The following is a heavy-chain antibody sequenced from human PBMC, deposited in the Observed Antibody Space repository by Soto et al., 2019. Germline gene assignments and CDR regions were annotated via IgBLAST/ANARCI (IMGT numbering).Heavy chain of an antibody. J-gene: IGHJ6*02. D-gene: IGHD4-17*01. CDR1: GGTFSSYT. CDR3: ARSSADTVTTYDYYCMDG. Sequence: QVQLVQSGAEVKKPGSSVKVSCKASGGTFSSYTISWVRQAPGQGLEWMGRIIPILGIANYAQKFQGRVTITAHKSTSTAYMELSSLGSEDTAVHYCARSSADTVTTYDYYCMDGWGRGTTVTVAS. CDR2: IIPILGIA. V-gene: IGHV1-69*02.